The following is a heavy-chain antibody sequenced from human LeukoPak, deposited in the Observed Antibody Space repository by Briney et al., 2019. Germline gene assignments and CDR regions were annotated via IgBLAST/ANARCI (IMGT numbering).Heavy chain of an antibody. V-gene: IGHV3-23*01. CDR1: GFTFNNYA. D-gene: IGHD2-8*02. CDR2: ISGSDSGT. J-gene: IGHJ4*02. Sequence: GGSLRLSCAASGFTFNNYAMSWVRQAPEKGLEWVSAISGSDSGTYHADSVRGRFTISRDNSKNTLYLQMNSLRAEDAAVYYCAKAPLGRCTGAICYFFDYWGQGALVTVSS. CDR3: AKAPLGRCTGAICYFFDY.